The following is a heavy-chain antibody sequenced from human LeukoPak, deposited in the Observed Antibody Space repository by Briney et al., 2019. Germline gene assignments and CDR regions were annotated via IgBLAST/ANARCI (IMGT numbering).Heavy chain of an antibody. CDR1: GFTFSTFA. V-gene: IGHV3-21*04. Sequence: GGSLRLSCAASGFTFSTFAMIWVRQPPGKGLEWVSSIFPSGGEIHYADSVRGRFTISRDNAKNSLYLQMNSLRAEDTAVYYCAREPYYHDSSGYVSDYWGQGTLVTVSS. J-gene: IGHJ4*02. CDR2: IFPSGGEI. D-gene: IGHD3-22*01. CDR3: AREPYYHDSSGYVSDY.